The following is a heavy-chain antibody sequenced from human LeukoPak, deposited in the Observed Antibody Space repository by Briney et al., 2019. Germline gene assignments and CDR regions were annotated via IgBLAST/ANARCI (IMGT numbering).Heavy chain of an antibody. Sequence: SETLSLTCTVSGGSISSYYWSWIRQPPGKGLEWIGYIYYSGSTNYNPSLKSRVTISVDTSKNQFSLKLSSVTAADTAVYYCARSDPGTAMVRDYYYYMDVWGKGTTVTVSS. V-gene: IGHV4-59*01. CDR3: ARSDPGTAMVRDYYYYMDV. CDR1: GGSISSYY. CDR2: IYYSGST. D-gene: IGHD5-18*01. J-gene: IGHJ6*03.